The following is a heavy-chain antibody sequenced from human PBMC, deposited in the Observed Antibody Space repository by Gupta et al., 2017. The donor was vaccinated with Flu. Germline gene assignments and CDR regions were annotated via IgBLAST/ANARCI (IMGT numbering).Heavy chain of an antibody. Sequence: QVQLQESGPGLVKPSQTLSLTCTASGDSITSGGFYWTWIRQHPGKGLEWLGYIFHSGGTYYNPSRRSRLLFSVDTSKNQFSLKLTSVTAADTGIYYCVRDVRVTGTEYYFDSWGQGALVTVSS. CDR3: VRDVRVTGTEYYFDS. J-gene: IGHJ4*01. V-gene: IGHV4-31*03. D-gene: IGHD1-1*01. CDR1: GDSITSGGFY. CDR2: IFHSGGT.